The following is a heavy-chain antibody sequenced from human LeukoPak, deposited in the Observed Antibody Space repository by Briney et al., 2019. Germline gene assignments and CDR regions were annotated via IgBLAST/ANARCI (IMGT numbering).Heavy chain of an antibody. CDR1: GGSISSYY. D-gene: IGHD4-17*01. Sequence: KPSETLSLTCAVSGGSISSYYWSWIRQPPGKGLEWIGYIYYSGSTNYNPSLKSRVTISVDTSKNQFSLKLSSVTAADTAVYYCARVTDYVLGYYFDYWGQGTLVTVSS. CDR2: IYYSGST. CDR3: ARVTDYVLGYYFDY. V-gene: IGHV4-59*01. J-gene: IGHJ4*02.